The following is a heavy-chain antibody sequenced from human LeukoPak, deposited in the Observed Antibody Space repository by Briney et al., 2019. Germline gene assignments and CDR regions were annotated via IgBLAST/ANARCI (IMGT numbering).Heavy chain of an antibody. CDR1: GFTFSSYS. V-gene: IGHV3-21*01. CDR3: ARENSGPDAFDI. Sequence: GGSLRLSCAASGFTFSSYSMNWVRQAPGKGLEWVSSISSSSSYIYYADSVKGRFTISRDNAKNSLYLQMNSLRAEDTAVYYCARENSGPDAFDIWGQGTMVTVSS. CDR2: ISSSSSYI. J-gene: IGHJ3*02. D-gene: IGHD1-26*01.